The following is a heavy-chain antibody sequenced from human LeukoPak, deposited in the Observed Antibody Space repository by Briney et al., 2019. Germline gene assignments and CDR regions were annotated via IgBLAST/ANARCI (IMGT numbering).Heavy chain of an antibody. Sequence: SVKVSCKASGGTFSSYAITWVRQAPGQGLEWMGGIIPIFGTANYAQKFQGRVTMTRDMSTSTVYMELSSLRSEDTAVYYCARDRRAVAPGGEFDYWGQGTLVTVSS. D-gene: IGHD6-19*01. CDR2: IIPIFGTA. CDR3: ARDRRAVAPGGEFDY. V-gene: IGHV1-69*05. CDR1: GGTFSSYA. J-gene: IGHJ4*02.